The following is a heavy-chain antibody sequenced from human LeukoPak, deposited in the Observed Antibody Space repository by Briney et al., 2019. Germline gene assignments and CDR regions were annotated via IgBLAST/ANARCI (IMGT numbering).Heavy chain of an antibody. J-gene: IGHJ6*03. D-gene: IGHD2-21*02. CDR2: IKQDGSEK. CDR1: GFTFSSYW. Sequence: GGSLRLSCAASGFTFSSYWMSWVRQAPGKGLEWVANIKQDGSEKYYVDSVKGRFTISRDNAKNSLYLQMNSLRAEDTAVYYCAREGGDATLYYYMDVWGKGTTVTISS. CDR3: AREGGDATLYYYMDV. V-gene: IGHV3-7*01.